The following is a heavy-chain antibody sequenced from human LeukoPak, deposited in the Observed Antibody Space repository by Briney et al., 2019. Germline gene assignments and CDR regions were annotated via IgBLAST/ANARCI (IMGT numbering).Heavy chain of an antibody. CDR2: ISGSGGTT. CDR3: AKDIHRGRVLNYYDSSEVQGGGDY. V-gene: IGHV3-23*01. D-gene: IGHD3-22*01. J-gene: IGHJ4*02. Sequence: GGSLRLSCAASGFTFSSYAMSWVRQAPGRGLEWVSGISGSGGTTNYADSVKGRFIISRDNSKNTLYLQMNSLRAEDTAVYYCAKDIHRGRVLNYYDSSEVQGGGDYWGQGTLVTVSS. CDR1: GFTFSSYA.